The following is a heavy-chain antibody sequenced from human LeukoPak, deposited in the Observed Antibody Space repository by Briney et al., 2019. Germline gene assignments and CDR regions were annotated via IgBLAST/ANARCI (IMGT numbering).Heavy chain of an antibody. V-gene: IGHV3-23*01. CDR2: ISGSGGST. Sequence: PGGSLRLSCAASGFTFSSYGMSWVRQAPGKGLEWVSAISGSGGSTYYADSVKGRFTISRDNSKNTLYLQMSSLRAEDTAVYYCAKEGSGWFGTLGVDYWGQGTLVTVSS. CDR1: GFTFSSYG. J-gene: IGHJ4*02. D-gene: IGHD6-13*01. CDR3: AKEGSGWFGTLGVDY.